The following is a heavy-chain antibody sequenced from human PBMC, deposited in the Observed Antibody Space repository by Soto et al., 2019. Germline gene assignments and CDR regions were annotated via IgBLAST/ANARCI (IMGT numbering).Heavy chain of an antibody. Sequence: QEQLVESGGGVVQPGGSLRLSCVASGFSLINYGMHWVRQAPGKGLEWVAVISYDGGNKQYADSVKGRHTISRDNSKNSLYLEMNSLRAEDTAVYYCARESEDLTSNFDYWGQGTLVTVSS. J-gene: IGHJ4*02. CDR2: ISYDGGNK. CDR1: GFSLINYG. CDR3: ARESEDLTSNFDY. V-gene: IGHV3-30*03.